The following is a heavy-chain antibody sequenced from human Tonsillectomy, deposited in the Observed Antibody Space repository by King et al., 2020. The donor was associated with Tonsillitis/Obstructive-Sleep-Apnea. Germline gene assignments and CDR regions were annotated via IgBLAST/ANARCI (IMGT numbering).Heavy chain of an antibody. V-gene: IGHV4-34*01. CDR2: INHSGST. Sequence: VQLQQWGAGLLKPSETLSLTCAVYGGSFSGYYWSWIRQPPGKGLEWIGEINHSGSTNYNPSLKSRVTISVDTSKNQFSLKLSSVTAADTAVYYCGALGAYGMDVWGQGTTVTVSS. CDR1: GGSFSGYY. CDR3: GALGAYGMDV. J-gene: IGHJ6*02.